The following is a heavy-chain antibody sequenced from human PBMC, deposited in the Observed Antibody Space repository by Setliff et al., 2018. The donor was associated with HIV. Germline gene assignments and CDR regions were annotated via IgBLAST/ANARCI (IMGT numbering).Heavy chain of an antibody. CDR2: IYYSGST. D-gene: IGHD3-16*01. J-gene: IGHJ4*01. Sequence: SETLSLTCTVSGGSISSGDYYWSWIRQPPGKGLEWIGYIYYSGSTYYNPSLKSRVTISVDTSKNQFSLKLSSVTAADTAVYYCARGTLYYDYVWGRLTYLDTWGQGALVTVSS. CDR1: GGSISSGDYY. V-gene: IGHV4-30-4*08. CDR3: ARGTLYYDYVWGRLTYLDT.